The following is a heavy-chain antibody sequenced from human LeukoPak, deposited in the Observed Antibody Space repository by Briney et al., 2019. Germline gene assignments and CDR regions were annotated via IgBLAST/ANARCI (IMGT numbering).Heavy chain of an antibody. CDR1: GFTFSSYA. CDR3: AKVDHQWLVKYYFDY. CDR2: ISYDGSNK. J-gene: IGHJ4*02. D-gene: IGHD6-19*01. V-gene: IGHV3-30-3*01. Sequence: GRSLRLSCAASGFTFSSYAMHWVRQAPGKGLEWVAVISYDGSNKYYADSVKGRFTISRDNSKNTLYLQMNSLRAEDTAVYYCAKVDHQWLVKYYFDYWGQGTLVTVSS.